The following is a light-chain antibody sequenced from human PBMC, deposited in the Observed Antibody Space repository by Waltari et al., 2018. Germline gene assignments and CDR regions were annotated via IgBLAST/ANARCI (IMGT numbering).Light chain of an antibody. CDR3: HQYGSSPLT. Sequence: EIVLTQSPGTLSLSPGERATLSRRASQSVSSIYLAWYQHIPGQAPRLLIYGASRRATGIPDRFSGSGSGTDFTLTISRLEPEDFAVYYCHQYGSSPLTFGGGTKVEI. CDR2: GAS. V-gene: IGKV3-20*01. J-gene: IGKJ4*01. CDR1: QSVSSIY.